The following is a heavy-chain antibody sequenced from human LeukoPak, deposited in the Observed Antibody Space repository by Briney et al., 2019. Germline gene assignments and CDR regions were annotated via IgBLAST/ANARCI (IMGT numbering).Heavy chain of an antibody. V-gene: IGHV4-4*02. CDR2: IYHSGST. CDR3: ARDAPAIARYFDL. J-gene: IGHJ2*01. CDR1: GGSISSSNW. D-gene: IGHD2-2*02. Sequence: SETLSLTCAVSGGSISSSNWWSWVRQPPGKGLEWIGEIYHSGSTNYNPSLKSRVTISVDKSKNQFSLKLSSVTAADTAVYYFARDAPAIARYFDLWGRGTLVTVSS.